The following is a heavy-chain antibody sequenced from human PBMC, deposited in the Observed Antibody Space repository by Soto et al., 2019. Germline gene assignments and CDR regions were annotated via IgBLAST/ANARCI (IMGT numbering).Heavy chain of an antibody. V-gene: IGHV4-34*01. CDR1: GGSFSGYY. CDR2: INHSGST. J-gene: IGHJ5*02. Sequence: PSETLSLTCAVYGGSFSGYYWSWIRQPPGKGLEWIGEINHSGSTNYNPSLKSRVTISVDTSKNQFSLKLSSVTAADTAVYYCARGITYYDFWSGYTPRYNWFDPWGQGTLVTVSS. D-gene: IGHD3-3*01. CDR3: ARGITYYDFWSGYTPRYNWFDP.